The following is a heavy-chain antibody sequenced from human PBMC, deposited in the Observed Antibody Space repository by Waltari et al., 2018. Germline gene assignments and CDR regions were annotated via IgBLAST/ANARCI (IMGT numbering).Heavy chain of an antibody. D-gene: IGHD1-26*01. CDR3: ARGVGATRIDY. J-gene: IGHJ4*02. CDR1: GGSISSGSYY. Sequence: QVQLQESGPGLVKPSQTLSLTCTVSGGSISSGSYYWSWIRQPAGKGLEWIGYIYTSGSTNYNPSLKSRVTISVDTSKNQFSLKLSSVTAADTAVYYCARGVGATRIDYWGQGTLVTVSS. CDR2: IYTSGST. V-gene: IGHV4-61*09.